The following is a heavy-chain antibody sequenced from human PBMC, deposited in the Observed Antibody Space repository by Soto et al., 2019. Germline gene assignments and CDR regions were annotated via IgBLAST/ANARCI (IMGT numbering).Heavy chain of an antibody. V-gene: IGHV3-23*01. D-gene: IGHD6-19*01. J-gene: IGHJ4*02. CDR1: GFTFSTYA. CDR3: AKGTTQWPSGDRNDRNDY. Sequence: EVQLLESGGGLVQPGGSLRLSCAASGFTFSTYAMNWVRQAPGKGLDWVSAISGSGGSTSYADSVKGRFTISRDNSENTLYLQMTNLRAEDTAVYYCAKGTTQWPSGDRNDRNDYWGQGTLVTVSS. CDR2: ISGSGGST.